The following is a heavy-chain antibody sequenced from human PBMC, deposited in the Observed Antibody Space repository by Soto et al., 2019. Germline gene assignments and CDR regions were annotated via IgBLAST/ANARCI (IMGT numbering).Heavy chain of an antibody. CDR3: AKGGLDGFCGGGRGHVDS. J-gene: IGHJ4*02. D-gene: IGHD2-15*01. CDR1: GLTFDDYA. Sequence: EVQLVESGGGLVQPGRSLRLSCADSGLTFDDYAMYWVRRLPGKGLEWVSSISWNGNIIGYADSVKGRFTISRDNAKNSLYLQLDSLRPEDTALYYCAKGGLDGFCGGGRGHVDSWGQGTLVTVSS. V-gene: IGHV3-9*01. CDR2: ISWNGNII.